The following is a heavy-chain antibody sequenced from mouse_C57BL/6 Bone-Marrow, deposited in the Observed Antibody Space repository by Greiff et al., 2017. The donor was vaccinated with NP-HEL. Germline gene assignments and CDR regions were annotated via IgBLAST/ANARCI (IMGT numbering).Heavy chain of an antibody. CDR1: GYTFTSYW. J-gene: IGHJ4*01. Sequence: QVQLQQPGAELVMPGASVKLSCKASGYTFTSYWMHWVKQRPGQGLEWIGEIDPSDSYTNYNQKFKGKSTLTVDKSSSTAYMQLISLTSEDSAVYYCASLITTVVATKGYYYAMDYWGQGTSVTVSS. CDR2: IDPSDSYT. CDR3: ASLITTVVATKGYYYAMDY. V-gene: IGHV1-69*01. D-gene: IGHD1-1*01.